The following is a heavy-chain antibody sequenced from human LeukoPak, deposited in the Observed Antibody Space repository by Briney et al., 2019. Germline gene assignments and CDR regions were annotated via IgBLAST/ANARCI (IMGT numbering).Heavy chain of an antibody. CDR2: INHSGST. Sequence: PSETLSLTCAVYGGSFSGYYWSWIRQPPGKGLEWIGEINHSGSTNYNPSLKSRVTISVDTPKNQFSLKLSSVTAADTAVYYCAITYYDSSGYYFDYWGQGTLVTVSS. D-gene: IGHD3-22*01. CDR1: GGSFSGYY. V-gene: IGHV4-34*01. J-gene: IGHJ4*02. CDR3: AITYYDSSGYYFDY.